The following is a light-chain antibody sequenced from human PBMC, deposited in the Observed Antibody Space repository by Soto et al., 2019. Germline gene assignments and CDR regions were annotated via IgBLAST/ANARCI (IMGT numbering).Light chain of an antibody. Sequence: QCVLTQPPSASGAPGQSVTISCTGTSSDVGGYNYVSWYQQHPGKAPKLMIYEVSKRPSGVPARFSGSKSGNTASLTISGLQAEDEADYYCNSYTTSNTRQIVFGTGTKVTVL. CDR1: SSDVGGYNY. J-gene: IGLJ1*01. CDR3: NSYTTSNTRQIV. CDR2: EVS. V-gene: IGLV2-8*01.